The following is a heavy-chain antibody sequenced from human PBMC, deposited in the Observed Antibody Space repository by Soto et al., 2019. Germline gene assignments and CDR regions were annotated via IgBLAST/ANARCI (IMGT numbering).Heavy chain of an antibody. D-gene: IGHD3-9*01. CDR2: ISYDGSNK. CDR3: AKDLPNYDILTGYYIPGYYYYGMDV. Sequence: GGSLRLSCAASGFTFSSYGMHWVRQAPGKGLEWVAVISYDGSNKYYADSVKGRFTISRDNSKNTLYLQMNSLRAEDTAVYYCAKDLPNYDILTGYYIPGYYYYGMDVWGQGTTVTVSS. J-gene: IGHJ6*02. CDR1: GFTFSSYG. V-gene: IGHV3-30*18.